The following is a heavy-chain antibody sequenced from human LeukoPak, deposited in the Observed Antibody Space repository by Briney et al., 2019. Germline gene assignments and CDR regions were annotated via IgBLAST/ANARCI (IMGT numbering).Heavy chain of an antibody. CDR3: ARDLRFGNLYISNYMDV. Sequence: ASVKVSCKTSGYTFTDYYMHWVRRAPGQGLEWMGWINPNSGVTNYAQKFQGRVTMTRDTSISTAYMELSSLRSDDTAVYYCARDLRFGNLYISNYMDVWGKGTTVTISS. CDR1: GYTFTDYY. J-gene: IGHJ6*03. CDR2: INPNSGVT. D-gene: IGHD3-10*01. V-gene: IGHV1-2*02.